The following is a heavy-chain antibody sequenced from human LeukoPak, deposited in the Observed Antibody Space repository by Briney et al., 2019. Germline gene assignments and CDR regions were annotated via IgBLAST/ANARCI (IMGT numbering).Heavy chain of an antibody. J-gene: IGHJ4*02. Sequence: GASLRLSCAASGFTVSSNYMSWVRQAPGQGLEWVSVIYRGGSTYYTDSVQGRFTNYRDNSKHTLYVQMNSLRAEDTGVYYCARGGDIEYSSGYCPFPFDYWGQGTLVTVSS. CDR2: IYRGGST. D-gene: IGHD3-22*01. V-gene: IGHV3-53*01. CDR1: GFTVSSNY. CDR3: ARGGDIEYSSGYCPFPFDY.